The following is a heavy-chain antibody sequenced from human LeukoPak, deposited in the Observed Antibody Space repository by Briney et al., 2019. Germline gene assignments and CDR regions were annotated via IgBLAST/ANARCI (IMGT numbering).Heavy chain of an antibody. V-gene: IGHV3-23*01. D-gene: IGHD2-21*02. CDR2: ISVRGDGT. CDR1: GSTFSTYA. J-gene: IGHJ4*02. Sequence: GGSLRLSCAASGSTFSTYAMNWVRQAPGQGLEWVSVISVRGDGTFYADSVKGRFSISRDTSKSTLSLQMNSLRAEDTAVYYCAKARGFAVVTAIDSWGQGTLVTVSS. CDR3: AKARGFAVVTAIDS.